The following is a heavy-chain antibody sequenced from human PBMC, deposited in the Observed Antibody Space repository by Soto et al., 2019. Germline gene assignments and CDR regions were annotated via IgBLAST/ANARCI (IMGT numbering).Heavy chain of an antibody. CDR2: INHSGRT. V-gene: IGHV4-34*01. CDR3: AREVSLSIDY. CDR1: GGSFSGYY. Sequence: SETLSLTCAVYGGSFSGYYWSWIRQPPGKGLEWIGEINHSGRTNYNPSLKSRVTISVDTSKNQFSLKLSSVTAADTAVYYCAREVSLSIDYWGQGTLVTVSS. J-gene: IGHJ4*02. D-gene: IGHD3-16*02.